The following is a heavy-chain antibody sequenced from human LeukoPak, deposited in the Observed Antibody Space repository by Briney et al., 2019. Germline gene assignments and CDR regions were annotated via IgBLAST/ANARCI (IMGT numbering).Heavy chain of an antibody. CDR3: ARTGGYYDSSGYPN. Sequence: SVKVSCKASGGTFSSYAIIWVRQAPGQGLEWMGRIIPILGIANYAQKFQGRVTITADKSTSTAYMELSSLRSEDTAVYYCARTGGYYDSSGYPNWGQGTLVTVSS. V-gene: IGHV1-69*04. J-gene: IGHJ4*02. D-gene: IGHD3-22*01. CDR1: GGTFSSYA. CDR2: IIPILGIA.